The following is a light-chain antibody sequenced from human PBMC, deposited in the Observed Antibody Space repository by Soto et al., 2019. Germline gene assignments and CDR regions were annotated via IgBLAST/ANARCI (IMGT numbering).Light chain of an antibody. CDR1: QGISSY. V-gene: IGKV1-8*01. CDR2: AAS. Sequence: AIRMTQSPSSFSASTGDRVTITCRASQGISSYLAWYQQKPGKAPKLLIYAASTLQSGVPSRFSGSGSGTDFTLTISCLQSEDFATYYCQQYNNWPSLTFGGGTKVDIK. CDR3: QQYNNWPSLT. J-gene: IGKJ4*01.